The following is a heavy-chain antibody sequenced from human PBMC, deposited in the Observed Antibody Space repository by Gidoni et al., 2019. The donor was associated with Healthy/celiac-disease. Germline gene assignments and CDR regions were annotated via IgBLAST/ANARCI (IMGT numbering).Heavy chain of an antibody. CDR1: GGSFSGYY. CDR3: ARAWFGELLQGGAYFDY. CDR2: INHSGST. Sequence: QVQLQQWGAGLLKPSETLSLTCAVYGGSFSGYYWSWIRQPPGKGLEWIGEINHSGSTNYNPSLKSRVTISVDTSKNQFSLKLSSVTAADTAVYYCARAWFGELLQGGAYFDYWGQGTLVTVSS. V-gene: IGHV4-34*01. D-gene: IGHD3-10*01. J-gene: IGHJ4*02.